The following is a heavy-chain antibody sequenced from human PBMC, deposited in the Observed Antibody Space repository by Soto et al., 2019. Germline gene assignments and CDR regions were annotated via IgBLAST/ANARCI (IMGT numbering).Heavy chain of an antibody. CDR2: IHHSGST. Sequence: QVQLQESGPGLVKPWGTLSLTCGVSGGSVSRDNWWSWVRQPPGKGLEWIGEIHHSGSTNYSPSRKSRVTMSVDKSRNQFSLKLTSVTAADTAVYYCAENGSYDLVNWGQGTRVTVSS. CDR3: AENGSYDLVN. D-gene: IGHD3-16*01. V-gene: IGHV4-4*02. CDR1: GGSVSRDNW. J-gene: IGHJ1*01.